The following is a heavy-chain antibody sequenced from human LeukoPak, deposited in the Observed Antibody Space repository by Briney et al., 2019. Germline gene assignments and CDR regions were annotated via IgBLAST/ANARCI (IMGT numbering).Heavy chain of an antibody. J-gene: IGHJ4*02. V-gene: IGHV3-23*01. Sequence: GGSLRLSCAASGFTFSSYAMSWVRQAAGKGLEWVSVISDSGGSTYYADSVKGRFTIFRDNSKNTLYLQMNSLTAEDTALYYCAKEIGPLDYWGQGTLVTVSS. CDR2: ISDSGGST. CDR3: AKEIGPLDY. D-gene: IGHD3-22*01. CDR1: GFTFSSYA.